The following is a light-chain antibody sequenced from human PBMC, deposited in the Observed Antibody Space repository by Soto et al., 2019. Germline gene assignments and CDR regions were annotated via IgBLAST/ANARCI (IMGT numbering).Light chain of an antibody. Sequence: EIGMTQSPAILSLSPGETATLSCRASQSVTTKLAWYQQRPGQTPWLLIYNASTRATAVPARFSGGGSVIEFSLTISSLQSVDFGVYYCHQYNTWPPRFTFGPGTKVDIK. CDR2: NAS. CDR1: QSVTTK. V-gene: IGKV3-15*01. J-gene: IGKJ3*01. CDR3: HQYNTWPPRFT.